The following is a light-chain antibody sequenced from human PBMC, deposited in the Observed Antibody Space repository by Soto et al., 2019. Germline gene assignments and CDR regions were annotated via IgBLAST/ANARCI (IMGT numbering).Light chain of an antibody. Sequence: QSVLTQPPSMSGAPGQRVTISCTGSSSNIGAGYDVHWYQQHPGTAPKLLIFDNNNRPSRVPDRFSGAKSDTSAPLAITGLQAEDDADYYRQSFDTSLSGFVVFGGGTKLTVL. CDR2: DNN. CDR1: SSNIGAGYD. CDR3: QSFDTSLSGFVV. V-gene: IGLV1-40*01. J-gene: IGLJ2*01.